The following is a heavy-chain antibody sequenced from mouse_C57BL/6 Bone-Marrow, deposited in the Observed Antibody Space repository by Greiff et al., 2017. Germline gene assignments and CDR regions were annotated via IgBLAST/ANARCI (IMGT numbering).Heavy chain of an antibody. CDR3: VQEILFITTVVADY. J-gene: IGHJ2*01. CDR2: INPYNGGT. Sequence: EVQLQESGPVLVKPGASVKMSCKASGYTFTDYYMNWVKQSHGKSLEWIGVINPYNGGTSYNQKFKGKATLTVDKSSSTAYMELNSLTSEDSAVYYCVQEILFITTVVADYWGQGTTLTVSS. D-gene: IGHD1-1*01. V-gene: IGHV1-19*01. CDR1: GYTFTDYY.